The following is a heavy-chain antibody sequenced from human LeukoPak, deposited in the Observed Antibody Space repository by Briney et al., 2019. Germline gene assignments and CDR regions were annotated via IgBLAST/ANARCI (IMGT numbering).Heavy chain of an antibody. CDR3: ARGVDIFTGYNYFDY. CDR1: GYTFTSYG. Sequence: ASVKVSCKASGYTFTSYGISWVRQAPGQGLEWMGWISAYNGNTNYAQKLQGRVTMTTDTSTSTAYMELRSLRSDDTAVYYCARGVDIFTGYNYFDYWGQGTLVTVSS. D-gene: IGHD3-9*01. CDR2: ISAYNGNT. V-gene: IGHV1-18*01. J-gene: IGHJ4*02.